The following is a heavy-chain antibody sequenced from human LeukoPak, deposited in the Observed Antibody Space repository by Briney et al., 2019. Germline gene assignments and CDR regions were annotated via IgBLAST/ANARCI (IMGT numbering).Heavy chain of an antibody. Sequence: GGSLRLSCAVSGFTFSSYAMNWVRQAPGKGLEWVSFISGDGGSTYYADSVKGRFTISRDNSKNTLYLQMNSLRAEDTSVYYCVKDRGGRLGGFDYWGQGTLVTVSS. CDR2: ISGDGGST. D-gene: IGHD2-15*01. J-gene: IGHJ4*02. CDR1: GFTFSSYA. V-gene: IGHV3-23*01. CDR3: VKDRGGRLGGFDY.